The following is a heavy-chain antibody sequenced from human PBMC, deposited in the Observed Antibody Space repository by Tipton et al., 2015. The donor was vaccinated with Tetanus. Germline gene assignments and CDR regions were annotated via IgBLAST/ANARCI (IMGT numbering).Heavy chain of an antibody. J-gene: IGHJ4*02. V-gene: IGHV3-23*01. CDR2: VSGPTAYST. CDR3: AKAKTWANLWFGDY. Sequence: SLRLSCAASGFTFSNFPMAWVRQVPGKGLEWVSGVSGPTAYSTYYADSVRGRFTISRDNAKSTLYLQMNSLRAEDTAIYYCAKAKTWANLWFGDYWGQGTLVTVSS. D-gene: IGHD3-10*01. CDR1: GFTFSNFP.